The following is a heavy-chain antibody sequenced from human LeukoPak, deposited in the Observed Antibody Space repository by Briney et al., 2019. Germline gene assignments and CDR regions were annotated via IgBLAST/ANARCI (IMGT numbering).Heavy chain of an antibody. V-gene: IGHV1-2*02. CDR3: ARGTTVAYFQH. D-gene: IGHD4-23*01. J-gene: IGHJ1*01. CDR1: VYTFTGYY. Sequence: ASVKVSRTAPVYTFTGYYMHSVRQAPGQGLEWMGWINPNSGGTNYAQKFQGRVTMTRDTSISTAYMELSRLRSDDTAVYYCARGTTVAYFQHWGQGTLVTVSS. CDR2: INPNSGGT.